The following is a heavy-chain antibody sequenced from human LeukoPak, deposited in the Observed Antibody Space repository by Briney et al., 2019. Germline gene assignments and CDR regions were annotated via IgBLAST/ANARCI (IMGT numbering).Heavy chain of an antibody. J-gene: IGHJ5*02. V-gene: IGHV3-9*01. Sequence: GWSLRLSCEASGLTFRTYAMHWVRQAPGKGLEWVSGISWNSGSIGYADSVKGRFTISRDNAKNSLYLQMNSLRAEDTALYYCAKDSVDTGPYNWFDPWGQGTLVTVSS. D-gene: IGHD5-18*01. CDR3: AKDSVDTGPYNWFDP. CDR1: GLTFRTYA. CDR2: ISWNSGSI.